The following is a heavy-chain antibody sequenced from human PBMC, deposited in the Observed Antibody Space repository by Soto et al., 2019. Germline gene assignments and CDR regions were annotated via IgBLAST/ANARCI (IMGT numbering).Heavy chain of an antibody. J-gene: IGHJ6*02. V-gene: IGHV1-69*13. Sequence: SVKVSCKASGGTFSSYTISWVRQAPGQGLEWMGGIIPIFGTANYAQKFQGRVTITADESTSTAYMELSSLRSEDTAVYYCARGGYYGSGSYSGYYYYGMDVWGQGTTVTVSS. D-gene: IGHD3-10*01. CDR1: GGTFSSYT. CDR3: ARGGYYGSGSYSGYYYYGMDV. CDR2: IIPIFGTA.